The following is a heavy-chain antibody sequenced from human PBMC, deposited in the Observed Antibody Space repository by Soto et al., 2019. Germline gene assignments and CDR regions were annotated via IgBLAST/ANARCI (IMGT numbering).Heavy chain of an antibody. D-gene: IGHD6-6*01. CDR3: AWIPSIAARFPWFDP. V-gene: IGHV2-26*01. CDR2: IFSNDEK. J-gene: IGHJ5*02. CDR1: GFSLSNARMG. Sequence: QVTLKESGPVLVKPTETLTLTCTVSGFSLSNARMGVSWIRQPPGKALEWLAHIFSNDEKSYSTSLKSRLTISKDTSKSQVVLTMTNMDPVDTATYYCAWIPSIAARFPWFDPWGQGTLVTVSS.